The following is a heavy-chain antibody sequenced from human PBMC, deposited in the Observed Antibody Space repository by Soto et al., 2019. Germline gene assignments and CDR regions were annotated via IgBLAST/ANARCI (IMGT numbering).Heavy chain of an antibody. CDR2: IYSGGST. CDR3: ARGPIIDRRLYGDYFDY. D-gene: IGHD4-17*01. Sequence: LRLSCAASGFTVSSNYMSWVRQAPGKGLEWVSVIYSGGSTYYADSVKGRLTISRDNSKNTLYLQMNSLRAEDTAVYYCARGPIIDRRLYGDYFDYWGQGTLVTVSS. J-gene: IGHJ4*02. CDR1: GFTVSSNY. V-gene: IGHV3-66*01.